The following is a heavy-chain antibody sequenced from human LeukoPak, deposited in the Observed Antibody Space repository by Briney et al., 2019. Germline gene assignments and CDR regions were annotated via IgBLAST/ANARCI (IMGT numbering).Heavy chain of an antibody. Sequence: PSQTLSLTCTVSGASISSGLYYRNWMRQPPGKGLEWLWRNQVRGGTTYHPSLNSRVNISLDTSKNHFSLGLTSVTAAETAVYYCASRSWLRDANFDCWGQGTLVTVSS. CDR1: GASISSGLYY. D-gene: IGHD6-13*01. V-gene: IGHV4-61*02. CDR3: ASRSWLRDANFDC. CDR2: NQVRGGT. J-gene: IGHJ4*02.